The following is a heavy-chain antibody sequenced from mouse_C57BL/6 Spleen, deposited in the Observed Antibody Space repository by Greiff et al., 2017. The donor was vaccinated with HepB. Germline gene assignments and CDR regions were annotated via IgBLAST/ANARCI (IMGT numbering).Heavy chain of an antibody. CDR1: GYTFTSYW. D-gene: IGHD3-2*02. V-gene: IGHV1-59*01. J-gene: IGHJ4*01. CDR3: ARSSGYGAMDY. CDR2: IDPSDSYT. Sequence: QVQLQQPGAELVRPGTSVKLSCKASGYTFTSYWMHWVKQRPGQGLEWIGVIDPSDSYTNYNQKFKGKATLTVDTSSSTAYMQLSSLTSEDSAVYYCARSSGYGAMDYWGQGTSVTVSS.